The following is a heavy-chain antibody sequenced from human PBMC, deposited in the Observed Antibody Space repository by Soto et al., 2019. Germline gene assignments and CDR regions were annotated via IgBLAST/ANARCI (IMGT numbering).Heavy chain of an antibody. Sequence: SETLSLTCAVSGGSISSGGYSWSWIRQPPGKGLEWIGYIYHSGSTYYNPSLKSRVTISVDRSKNQFSLKLSSVTAADTAVYYCARGGLAGYYYYYYGMDVWGQGTTVTVSS. J-gene: IGHJ6*02. V-gene: IGHV4-30-2*01. CDR1: GGSISSGGYS. CDR3: ARGGLAGYYYYYYGMDV. CDR2: IYHSGST. D-gene: IGHD3-16*01.